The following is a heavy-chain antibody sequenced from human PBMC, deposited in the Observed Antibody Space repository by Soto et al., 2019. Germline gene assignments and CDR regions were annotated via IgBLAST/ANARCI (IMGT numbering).Heavy chain of an antibody. J-gene: IGHJ4*02. Sequence: PGGSLRLSCAASGFTFSSYSMNWVRQAPGKGLEWVSYISSSSSTIYYADSVKGRFTISRDNAKNSLYLQMNSLRAEDTAVYYYARSEGSSILEWLSRPNYFDYWGQGTLVTVSS. CDR2: ISSSSSTI. CDR1: GFTFSSYS. D-gene: IGHD3-3*01. CDR3: ARSEGSSILEWLSRPNYFDY. V-gene: IGHV3-48*01.